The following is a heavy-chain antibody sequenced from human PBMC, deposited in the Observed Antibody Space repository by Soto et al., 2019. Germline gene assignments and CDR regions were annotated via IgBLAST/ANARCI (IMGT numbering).Heavy chain of an antibody. CDR3: AKDRSNGGSATFDY. V-gene: IGHV3-23*01. Sequence: PGGSLRLSCAASGFTFSSYAMSWVRQAPGKGLEWVSAISGSGGSTYYADSVMGRFTISRDNSKNTLYLQMNSLRAEDTAVYYCAKDRSNGGSATFDYWGQGTLVTVSS. CDR1: GFTFSSYA. D-gene: IGHD3-10*01. CDR2: ISGSGGST. J-gene: IGHJ4*02.